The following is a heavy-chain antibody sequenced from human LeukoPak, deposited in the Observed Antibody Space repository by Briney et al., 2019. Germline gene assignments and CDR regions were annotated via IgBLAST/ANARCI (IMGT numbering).Heavy chain of an antibody. CDR2: INQSGSA. V-gene: IGHV4-34*01. CDR3: ARHRKADTSTDY. CDR1: GGSFSGYY. D-gene: IGHD5-18*01. Sequence: SETLSLTCAVYGGSFSGYYWSWIRQPPGKGLEWIGEINQSGSANYNPSLESRVTISIDTSKNQFSLKLTSVTAADTAVYYCARHRKADTSTDYWGQGTLVTVSS. J-gene: IGHJ4*02.